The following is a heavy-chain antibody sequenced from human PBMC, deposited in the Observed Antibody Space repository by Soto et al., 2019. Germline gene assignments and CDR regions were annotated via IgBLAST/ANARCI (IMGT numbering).Heavy chain of an antibody. Sequence: TGGSLRLSCTASGFTFSSYAMSWVRQAPGKGLEWVSIISGSAGRTYYADSVKGRFTASRDNSKNTLYLQMNSLRAEDTAVYYCAKVTSARVFYFGLDVWGQGTTVTVSS. D-gene: IGHD2-2*01. V-gene: IGHV3-23*01. CDR1: GFTFSSYA. J-gene: IGHJ6*02. CDR2: ISGSAGRT. CDR3: AKVTSARVFYFGLDV.